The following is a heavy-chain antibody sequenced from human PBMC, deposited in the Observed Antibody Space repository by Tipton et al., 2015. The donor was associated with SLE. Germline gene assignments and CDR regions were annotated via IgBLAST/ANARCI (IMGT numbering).Heavy chain of an antibody. J-gene: IGHJ3*02. V-gene: IGHV4-39*01. CDR2: IYYSGST. D-gene: IGHD1-14*01. CDR3: APQPPGGAFDI. Sequence: LRLSCTVSGGSISSSSYYWDWMRQPPGKGLEWIGSIYYSGSTYYNPSLKSRVTISVDTSKNQFSLKLSSVTAADTAVYYCAPQPPGGAFDIWGQGTMVTVSS. CDR1: GGSISSSSYY.